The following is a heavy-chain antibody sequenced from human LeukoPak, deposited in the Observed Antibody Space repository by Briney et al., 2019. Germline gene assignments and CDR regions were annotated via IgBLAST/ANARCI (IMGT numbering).Heavy chain of an antibody. V-gene: IGHV1-69*04. Sequence: ASVKVSCRASGGTFSSYAISWVRQAPGQGLEWMGRIIPILGIANYAQKFQGRVTITADKSTSTAYMELSSLRSEDTAVYYCARDYSSSWYAKFDYWGQGTLVTVSS. D-gene: IGHD6-13*01. CDR3: ARDYSSSWYAKFDY. CDR1: GGTFSSYA. CDR2: IIPILGIA. J-gene: IGHJ4*02.